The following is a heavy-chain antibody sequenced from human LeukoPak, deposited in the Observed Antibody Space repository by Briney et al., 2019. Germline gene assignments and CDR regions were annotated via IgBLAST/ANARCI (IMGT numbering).Heavy chain of an antibody. V-gene: IGHV3-7*03. Sequence: GGSLRLSCAAPGFTFSSFAMTWVRQAPGKGLEWVANIKHDGGDKHYVDSVKGRFTIARDSAKNSLNLQMNSLRAEDTAVYYCARGGNYDILTGYIFDYWGQGTLVTVSS. D-gene: IGHD3-9*01. CDR3: ARGGNYDILTGYIFDY. CDR2: IKHDGGDK. J-gene: IGHJ4*02. CDR1: GFTFSSFA.